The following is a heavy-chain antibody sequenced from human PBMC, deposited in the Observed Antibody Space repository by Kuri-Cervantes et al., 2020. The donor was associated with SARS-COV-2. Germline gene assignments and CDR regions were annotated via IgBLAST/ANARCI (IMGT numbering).Heavy chain of an antibody. V-gene: IGHV4-30-2*01. CDR1: GGSISSGGSS. CDR2: IYHIGTT. CDR3: ARANSDARLDY. Sequence: LRPSCAVSGGSISSGGSSWSWVRQPPGKGLEWIGYIYHIGTTYYNPSLNSRVTISIDRSKNQFSLRLRSVTAADTAVYYCARANSDARLDYWGQGTLVPSPQ. J-gene: IGHJ4*02. D-gene: IGHD3-16*01.